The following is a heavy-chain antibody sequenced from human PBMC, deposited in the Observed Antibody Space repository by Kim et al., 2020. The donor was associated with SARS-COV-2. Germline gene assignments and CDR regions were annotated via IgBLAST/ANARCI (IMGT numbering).Heavy chain of an antibody. D-gene: IGHD6-13*01. CDR2: IYYSGST. V-gene: IGHV4-39*01. CDR3: ARRGEGQQLASLTDY. CDR1: GGSISSSSYY. Sequence: SETLSLTCTVSGGSISSSSYYWGWIRQPPGKGLEWIGSIYYSGSTYYNPSLKSRVTISVDTSKNQFSLKLSSVTAADTAVYYCARRGEGQQLASLTDYWGQGTLVTVSS. J-gene: IGHJ4*02.